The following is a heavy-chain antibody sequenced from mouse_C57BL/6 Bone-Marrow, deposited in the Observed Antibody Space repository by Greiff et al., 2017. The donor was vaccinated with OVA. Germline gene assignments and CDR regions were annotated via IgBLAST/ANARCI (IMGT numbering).Heavy chain of an antibody. V-gene: IGHV1-19*01. CDR2: INPDNGGT. J-gene: IGHJ1*03. D-gene: IGHD2-3*01. CDR3: ARRDDYWYFDV. CDR1: GYTFTDYY. Sequence: EVQLQQSGPVLVKPGASVKMSCKASGYTFTDYYMNWVKQSHGKSLEWIGVINPDNGGTSYNQKFKGKATLTVDKSSSTAYMELNSLASDDSAVYYCARRDDYWYFDVWGTGTTVTVSS.